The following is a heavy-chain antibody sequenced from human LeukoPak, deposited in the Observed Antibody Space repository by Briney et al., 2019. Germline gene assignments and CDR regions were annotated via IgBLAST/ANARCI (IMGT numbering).Heavy chain of an antibody. D-gene: IGHD3-16*01. V-gene: IGHV3-7*01. CDR2: IKQDGSER. CDR3: ARFRGLDY. CDR1: GFTFGVYW. Sequence: SGGSLRLSCAASGFTFGVYWMTWVRQAPGKGLEWVANIKQDGSERYYVDSVKGRFTISRDNAKNLLYLQTNSLRAEDTSVYFCARFRGLDYWGQGTLVTVSS. J-gene: IGHJ4*02.